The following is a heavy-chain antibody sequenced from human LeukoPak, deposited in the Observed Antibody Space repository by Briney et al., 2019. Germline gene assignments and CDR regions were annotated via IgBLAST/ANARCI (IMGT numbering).Heavy chain of an antibody. CDR2: LYPGDSNP. CDR1: GYSFSSQY. J-gene: IGHJ5*02. CDR3: ARGLSYCSSISCYTTVGFDP. D-gene: IGHD2-2*02. Sequence: GGSLKISCKASGYSFSSQYLAWVRQMPGKGLEWMAFLYPGDSNPRYSPSFQGQVTIPADKSISTAYLQWSSLKASDTAMYYCARGLSYCSSISCYTTVGFDPWGQGTLVTVSS. V-gene: IGHV5-51*01.